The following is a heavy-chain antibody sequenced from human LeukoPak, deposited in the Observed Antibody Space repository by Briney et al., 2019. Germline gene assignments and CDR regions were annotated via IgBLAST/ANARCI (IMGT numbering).Heavy chain of an antibody. CDR1: GYTFTGYY. D-gene: IGHD5-18*01. Sequence: ASVKVSCKASGYTFTGYYMHWVRQAPGQGLEWMGWINPNSGGTNYAQKFQAWVTMTRDTSISTAYMELSRLRSDDTAVYYCATHTAGNPYGLDVWGQGTTDTVSS. J-gene: IGHJ6*02. V-gene: IGHV1-2*04. CDR2: INPNSGGT. CDR3: ATHTAGNPYGLDV.